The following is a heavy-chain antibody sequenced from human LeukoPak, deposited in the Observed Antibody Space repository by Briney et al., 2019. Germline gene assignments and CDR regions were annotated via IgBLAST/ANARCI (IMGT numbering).Heavy chain of an antibody. CDR2: IYYSGTT. V-gene: IGHV4-39*01. J-gene: IGHJ5*02. CDR1: GGSINTDTYY. CDR3: ARHRRASIDFDP. Sequence: PSEALSLTCTVSGGSINTDTYYWGWIRQSPGTGLERIASIYYSGTTRYNSALKRRVTISIDTTKNQFSLKVRSVTAADTAVYYCARHRRASIDFDPWGQGTLVTVSS. D-gene: IGHD2-2*02.